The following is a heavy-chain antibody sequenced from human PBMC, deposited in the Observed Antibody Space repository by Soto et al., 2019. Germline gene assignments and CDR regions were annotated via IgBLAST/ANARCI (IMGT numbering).Heavy chain of an antibody. V-gene: IGHV1-69*01. J-gene: IGHJ5*02. CDR3: ARVPRRYCSSTSCFLARFDP. CDR2: IIPIFGTA. CDR1: GGTFSSYA. D-gene: IGHD2-2*01. Sequence: VKVSCTASGGTFSSYAISGVRQAPGQGLEWMGGIIPIFGTANYAQKFQGRVTITADESTSTAYMELSSLRSEDTAVYYCARVPRRYCSSTSCFLARFDPWGQGTLVTVSP.